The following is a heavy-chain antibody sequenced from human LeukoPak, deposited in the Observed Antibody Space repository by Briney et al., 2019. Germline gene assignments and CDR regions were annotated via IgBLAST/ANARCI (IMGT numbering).Heavy chain of an antibody. D-gene: IGHD6-19*01. V-gene: IGHV4-4*02. CDR1: GGSISSSNW. CDR3: ARVWGIAVAGTPYYYYGMDV. Sequence: SGTLSLTCAVSGGSISSSNWWSWVRQPPGKGLEWIGEIYHSGNTNYNPSLKSRVTISVDKSKNQFSMKLSSVTAADTAVYYCARVWGIAVAGTPYYYYGMDVWGQGTTVTVSS. CDR2: IYHSGNT. J-gene: IGHJ6*02.